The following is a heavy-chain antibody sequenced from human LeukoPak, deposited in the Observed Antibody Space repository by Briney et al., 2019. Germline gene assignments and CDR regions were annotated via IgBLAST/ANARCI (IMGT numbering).Heavy chain of an antibody. CDR3: ARDSYYDSSEG. Sequence: GGSLRLSRAASGFTFSSYWMSWVRQAPGKGLEWVANIKQDGSEKYYVDSVKGRFTISRDNAKNSLYLQMNSLRAEDTAVYYCARDSYYDSSEGWGQGTLVTVSS. D-gene: IGHD3-22*01. J-gene: IGHJ4*02. CDR2: IKQDGSEK. CDR1: GFTFSSYW. V-gene: IGHV3-7*01.